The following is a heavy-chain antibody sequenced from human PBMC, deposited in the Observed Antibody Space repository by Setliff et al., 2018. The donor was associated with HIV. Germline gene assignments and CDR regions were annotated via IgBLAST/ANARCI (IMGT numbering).Heavy chain of an antibody. CDR1: GGSISSHY. J-gene: IGHJ6*03. Sequence: SETLSLTCTVSGGSISSHYWSWIRQPPGKGLEWIGYIYYSGSTNYNPSLKSRVTMSVDTSKNQFSLKLSSVTAADTAVYYCARAQPYYYYYMDVWGKGTTVTVSS. CDR3: ARAQPYYYYYMDV. V-gene: IGHV4-59*11. CDR2: IYYSGST. D-gene: IGHD6-13*01.